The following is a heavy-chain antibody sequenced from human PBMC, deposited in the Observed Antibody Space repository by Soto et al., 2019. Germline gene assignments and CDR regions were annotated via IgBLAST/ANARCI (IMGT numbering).Heavy chain of an antibody. CDR1: GFILSDCA. V-gene: IGHV3-48*01. CDR2: LSSSSSVI. J-gene: IGHJ6*03. Sequence: EVQLVESGGGLVQPGGSLRLSCATSGFILSDCAMNWVRQAPGKGLEWVSYLSSSSSVIVYAASVKGRFTVSRDNARNSLYLQMNSLRAEVTAVYYCARDLSWGSNWYYYMDVWGKGPTVTVSS. CDR3: ARDLSWGSNWYYYMDV. D-gene: IGHD7-27*01.